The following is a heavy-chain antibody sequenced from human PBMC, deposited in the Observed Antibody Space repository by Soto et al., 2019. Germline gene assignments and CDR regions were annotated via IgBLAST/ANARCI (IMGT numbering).Heavy chain of an antibody. V-gene: IGHV2-5*02. CDR2: INWDEDK. Sequence: QITLKESGPTLVKPTQTLTLTCTFSGFSLSTSGVGVGWIRQPPGKALEWLALINWDEDKRYSQSLKSRLTITKDTSKNQVVLTMTNMDPVDTATYYCAHSLAARRGYWFDPWGQGTLVTVSS. J-gene: IGHJ5*02. D-gene: IGHD6-6*01. CDR3: AHSLAARRGYWFDP. CDR1: GFSLSTSGVG.